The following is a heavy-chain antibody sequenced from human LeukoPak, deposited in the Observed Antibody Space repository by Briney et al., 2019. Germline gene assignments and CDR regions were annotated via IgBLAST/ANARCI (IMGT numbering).Heavy chain of an antibody. CDR2: IYYSGST. CDR3: ATTIPYYDFWSAREYYFDY. J-gene: IGHJ4*02. V-gene: IGHV4-39*01. Sequence: SETLSLTCTVSGGSISSSSYYWVWIRQPPGKGLEWIGSIYYSGSTYYNPSLKSRVTISVDTSKNQFSLKLSSVTAADTAVYYCATTIPYYDFWSAREYYFDYWGQGTLVTVSS. CDR1: GGSISSSSYY. D-gene: IGHD3-3*01.